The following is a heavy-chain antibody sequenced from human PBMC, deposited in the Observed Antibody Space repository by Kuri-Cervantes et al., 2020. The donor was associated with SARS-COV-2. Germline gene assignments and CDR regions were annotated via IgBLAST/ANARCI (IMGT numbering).Heavy chain of an antibody. CDR2: INPSGGST. CDR3: ARDFFDYDSTGSHY. V-gene: IGHV1-46*01. CDR1: GYTFTGYY. J-gene: IGHJ4*02. Sequence: ASVKVSCKASGYTFTGYYMHWVRQAPGQGLEWMGVINPSGGSTSYAQKFQDRITMTRDTSTSTVYMELSSLRSEDTAVYYCARDFFDYDSTGSHYWGQGTLVTVSS. D-gene: IGHD3-22*01.